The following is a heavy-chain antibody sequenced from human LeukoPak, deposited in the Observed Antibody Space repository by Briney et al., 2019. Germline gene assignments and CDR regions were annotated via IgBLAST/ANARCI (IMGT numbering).Heavy chain of an antibody. J-gene: IGHJ4*02. Sequence: ASVKVSCKASGDTFTNYAISWVRQAPGQGLEWVGGIIPVFGTVKYAQKLQGRVTITTDESTSIVYMELSSLRSEDTAVYYCALTYYYDSSTDYWGQGTLVTVSS. CDR1: GDTFTNYA. CDR3: ALTYYYDSSTDY. CDR2: IIPVFGTV. D-gene: IGHD3-22*01. V-gene: IGHV1-69*05.